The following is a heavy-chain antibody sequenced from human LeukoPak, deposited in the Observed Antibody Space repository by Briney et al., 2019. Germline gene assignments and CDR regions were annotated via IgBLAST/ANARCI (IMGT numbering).Heavy chain of an antibody. CDR2: IYPADSDT. D-gene: IGHD5-18*01. CDR3: ARHPDTAMGTLDY. J-gene: IGHJ4*02. CDR1: GYIFTHYW. Sequence: GESLKISCQGSGYIFTHYWIGWVRQMPGKGLESMGIIYPADSDTTYSPSFQGQVTISADKSISTVYLQWSSLKASDTAMYYCARHPDTAMGTLDYWGQGTLVTVSS. V-gene: IGHV5-51*01.